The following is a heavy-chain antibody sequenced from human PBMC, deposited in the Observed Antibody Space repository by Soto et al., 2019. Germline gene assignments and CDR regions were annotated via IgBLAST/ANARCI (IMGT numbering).Heavy chain of an antibody. CDR2: IYYSGST. D-gene: IGHD5-18*01. V-gene: IGHV4-61*01. J-gene: IGHJ4*02. Sequence: QVQLQESGPGLVKPSETLSLTCTVSGGSVSSGSYYWSWIRQPPGKGLEWIGYIYYSGSTNYNPSLKTRVTISVDTSKNQFSLKLSSVTAADTAVYYCARISGYSYGLPPYFDYWGQGTLVTLSS. CDR3: ARISGYSYGLPPYFDY. CDR1: GGSVSSGSYY.